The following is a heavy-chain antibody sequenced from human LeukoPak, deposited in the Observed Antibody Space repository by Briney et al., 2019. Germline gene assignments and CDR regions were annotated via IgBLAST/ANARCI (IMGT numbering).Heavy chain of an antibody. CDR3: TRGRRVPGP. V-gene: IGHV3-49*04. J-gene: IGHJ5*02. Sequence: PGGSLRLSCTASGFTFGDFALSWVRQAPGKGLEWVGFIRSKAYGGTTEYAASVKGRFTISRDDSQSIAYLQMTSRKAEDTAVYYCTRGRRVPGPWGQGTLVTVSS. CDR1: GFTFGDFA. CDR2: IRSKAYGGTT.